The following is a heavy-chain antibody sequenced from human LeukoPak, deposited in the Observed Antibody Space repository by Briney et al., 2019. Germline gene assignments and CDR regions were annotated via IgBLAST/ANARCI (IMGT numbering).Heavy chain of an antibody. CDR1: GDSVSSNSAA. D-gene: IGHD2-15*01. J-gene: IGHJ5*02. V-gene: IGHV6-1*01. Sequence: SQTLSLTCAISGDSVSSNSAAWNWIRQSPSRGLEWLGRTYYRSKWYNDCAVSVKSRITINPDTSKNQSSLQLNSVTPEDTAVYYCARSSVVVVAATYDTYNWFDPWGQGTLVTVSS. CDR3: ARSSVVVVAATYDTYNWFDP. CDR2: TYYRSKWYN.